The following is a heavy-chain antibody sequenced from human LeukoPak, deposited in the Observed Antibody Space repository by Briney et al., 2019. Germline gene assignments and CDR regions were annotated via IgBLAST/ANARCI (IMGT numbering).Heavy chain of an antibody. D-gene: IGHD6-19*01. CDR2: IYYSGSA. Sequence: SETLSLTCTVSGGSISSYYWSWIRQPPGKGLELIGYIYYSGSASYNPSLKSRVTISVDTSKNKFSLKLSSVTAADTAVYYCARLGIAVAGTRGNFDYWGQGTLVTVSS. J-gene: IGHJ4*02. V-gene: IGHV4-59*08. CDR3: ARLGIAVAGTRGNFDY. CDR1: GGSISSYY.